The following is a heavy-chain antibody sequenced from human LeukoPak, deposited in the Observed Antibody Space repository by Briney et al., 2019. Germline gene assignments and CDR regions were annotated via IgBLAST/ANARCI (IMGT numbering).Heavy chain of an antibody. D-gene: IGHD2-2*01. CDR1: GFTFTDYS. V-gene: IGHV3-49*03. CDR3: TRRQGCGSASCPGYFDF. CDR2: IRSTDYGGTT. Sequence: GRSLRLSCSASGFTFTDYSMSWFRQAPGKGLEWLGFIRSTDYGGTTEYAASVKGRVTISRDDSRGIAYLQMDSLKTEDTAVYYCTRRQGCGSASCPGYFDFWGQGNMVAVSS. J-gene: IGHJ4*02.